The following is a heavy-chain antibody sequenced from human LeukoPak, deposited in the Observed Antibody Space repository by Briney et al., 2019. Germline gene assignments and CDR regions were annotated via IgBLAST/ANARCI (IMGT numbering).Heavy chain of an antibody. D-gene: IGHD2-2*01. CDR1: GFIFSSYA. CDR2: INHSGST. J-gene: IGHJ6*03. Sequence: PGGSLRLSCAASGFIFSSYAMSWIRQPPGKGLEWIGEINHSGSTNYNPSLKSRVTISVDTSKNQFSLKLSSVTAADTAVYYCARGFRRSSTLYYYYYMDVWGKGTTVTVSS. V-gene: IGHV4-34*01. CDR3: ARGFRRSSTLYYYYYMDV.